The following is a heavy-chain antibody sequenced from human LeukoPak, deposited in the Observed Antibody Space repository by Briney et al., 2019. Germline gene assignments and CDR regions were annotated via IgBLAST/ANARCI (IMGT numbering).Heavy chain of an antibody. J-gene: IGHJ3*02. D-gene: IGHD3-16*01. V-gene: IGHV3-48*03. CDR1: GFTFSSYE. CDR2: ISSSGSTI. Sequence: SGGSLRLSCAASGFTFSSYEMNWVRQAPGKGLEWVSYISSSGSTIYYADSVKGRFTISRDNAKNSLYLQMNSLRAEDTAVYYCARDAYDAFDIWGQGTMVTVSS. CDR3: ARDAYDAFDI.